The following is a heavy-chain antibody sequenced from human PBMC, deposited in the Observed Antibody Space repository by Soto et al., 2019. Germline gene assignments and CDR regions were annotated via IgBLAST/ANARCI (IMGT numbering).Heavy chain of an antibody. V-gene: IGHV1-3*01. Sequence: ASVKVSCKTSGYSFTSYFIHWVRQAPGERLEWMGWIKPGTGETKYLQKLQGRVTISRDTSANIVYMELSSLRSEDTAVYYCARGYYYDSSGYYFDHWGKGTLVTVSS. CDR2: IKPGTGET. CDR1: GYSFTSYF. D-gene: IGHD3-22*01. CDR3: ARGYYYDSSGYYFDH. J-gene: IGHJ4*02.